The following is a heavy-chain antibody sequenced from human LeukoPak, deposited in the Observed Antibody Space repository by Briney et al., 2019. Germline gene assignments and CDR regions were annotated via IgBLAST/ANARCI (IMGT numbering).Heavy chain of an antibody. D-gene: IGHD2-21*01. CDR2: ISATGAST. CDR3: GKDLWHTVRMIAH. J-gene: IGHJ4*02. CDR1: GFIFSKYA. Sequence: GGSLRLSCEGSGFIFSKYAMNWFRHAPGKGLEWVSAISATGASTYYIDSVKGRFTISRDNSNNTLYLQMNSLRAEDTAIYYCGKDLWHTVRMIAHWGQGILVTASP. V-gene: IGHV3-23*01.